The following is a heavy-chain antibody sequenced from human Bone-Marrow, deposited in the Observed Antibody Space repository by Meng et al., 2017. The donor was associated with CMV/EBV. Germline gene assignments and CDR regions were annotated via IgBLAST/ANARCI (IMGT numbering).Heavy chain of an antibody. V-gene: IGHV3-23*01. CDR3: AKVNRWLVVPAAILDY. Sequence: GESLKISCAASGFTFSSYAMSWVRQAPGKGLEWVSAISGSGGSTYYADSVKGRFTISRDNSKNTLYLQMNSLRAEDTAVYYCAKVNRWLVVPAAILDYWGQGTRVTVSS. D-gene: IGHD2-2*02. CDR1: GFTFSSYA. J-gene: IGHJ4*02. CDR2: ISGSGGST.